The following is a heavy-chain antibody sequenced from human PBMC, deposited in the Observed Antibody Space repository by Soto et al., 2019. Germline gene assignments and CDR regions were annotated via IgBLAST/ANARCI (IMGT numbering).Heavy chain of an antibody. CDR3: ARGSAAGFDY. V-gene: IGHV4-59*01. Sequence: SETLSLTCTVSGGSISSYYWSWIRQPPGKGLEWIGYIYYSGSTNYNPSLKSRVTISVDTSKNQFSLKLSSVTAADTAVYYCARGSAAGFDYWGQGTLVTVSS. D-gene: IGHD6-13*01. J-gene: IGHJ4*02. CDR1: GGSISSYY. CDR2: IYYSGST.